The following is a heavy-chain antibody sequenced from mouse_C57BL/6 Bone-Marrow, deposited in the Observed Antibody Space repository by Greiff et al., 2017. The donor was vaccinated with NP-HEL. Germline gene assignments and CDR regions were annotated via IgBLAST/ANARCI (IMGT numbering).Heavy chain of an antibody. J-gene: IGHJ1*03. CDR1: GFTFSNYW. CDR3: TEISMAPYFDV. D-gene: IGHD1-1*02. Sequence: EVQVVESGGGLVQPGGSMKLSCVASGFTFSNYWMNWVRQSPEKGLEWVAQIRLKSDNYATHYAESVKGRFTISRDDSKSSVYLQMNNLRAEDTGIYYCTEISMAPYFDVWGTGTTVTVSS. CDR2: IRLKSDNYAT. V-gene: IGHV6-3*01.